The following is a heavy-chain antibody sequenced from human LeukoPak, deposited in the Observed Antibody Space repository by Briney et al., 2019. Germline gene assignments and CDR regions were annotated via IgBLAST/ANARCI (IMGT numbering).Heavy chain of an antibody. Sequence: GGSLRLSCTASGFTFGDYAMSWFRQAPGKGLEWVGLIRSKAYGGTTEYAASVEGRFTISRDDSKSIAYLQMNSLKTEDTALYYCSRVPSVTAPDYWGQGTLVTVSS. CDR3: SRVPSVTAPDY. CDR2: IRSKAYGGTT. D-gene: IGHD2-21*02. CDR1: GFTFGDYA. J-gene: IGHJ4*02. V-gene: IGHV3-49*03.